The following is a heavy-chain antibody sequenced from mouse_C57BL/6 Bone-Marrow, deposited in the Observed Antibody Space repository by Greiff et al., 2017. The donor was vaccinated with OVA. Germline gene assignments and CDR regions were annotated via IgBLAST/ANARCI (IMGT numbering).Heavy chain of an antibody. CDR2: ISNLAYSI. Sequence: EVMLVESGGGLVQPGGSLKLSCAASGFTFSDYGMAWVRQAPRKGPEWVAFISNLAYSIYYADTVTGRFTISRENAKNTLYLEMSSLRSEDTAMYYCARNGHITTVVATDYAMDYWGQGTSVTVSS. J-gene: IGHJ4*01. CDR1: GFTFSDYG. V-gene: IGHV5-15*01. D-gene: IGHD1-1*01. CDR3: ARNGHITTVVATDYAMDY.